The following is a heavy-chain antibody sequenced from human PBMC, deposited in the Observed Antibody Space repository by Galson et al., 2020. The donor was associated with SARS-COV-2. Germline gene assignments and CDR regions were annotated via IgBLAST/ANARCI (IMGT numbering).Heavy chain of an antibody. J-gene: IGHJ4*02. CDR2: INPRDGGT. Sequence: ASVTVSCKASGSTFTNYYIHCVPQAPGQGLQWMGIINPRDGGTTYAQKFQGRVTMTRDTSTSTVYMELSSLRSEDTAVYYCARDSQGGNDYNYLLFWGQGTLVTVSS. CDR3: ARDSQGGNDYNYLLF. CDR1: GSTFTNYY. D-gene: IGHD4-4*01. V-gene: IGHV1-46*01.